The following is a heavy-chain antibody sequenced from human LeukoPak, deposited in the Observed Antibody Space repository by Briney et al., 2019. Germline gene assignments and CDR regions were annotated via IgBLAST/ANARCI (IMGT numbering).Heavy chain of an antibody. V-gene: IGHV1-69*05. CDR1: GGTFSSYA. CDR2: IIPIFGTA. Sequence: SVKVSCKASGGTFSSYAISWVRQAPGQGLEWMGGIIPIFGTANYAQKLQGRVTMTTDTSTSTAYMELRSLRSDDTAVYYCARTTYYQPMDVWGKGTTVTVSS. J-gene: IGHJ6*03. CDR3: ARTTYYQPMDV. D-gene: IGHD3-10*01.